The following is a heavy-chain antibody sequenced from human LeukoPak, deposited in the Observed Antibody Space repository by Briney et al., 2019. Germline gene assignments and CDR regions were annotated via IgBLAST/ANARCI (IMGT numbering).Heavy chain of an antibody. V-gene: IGHV6-1*01. CDR2: TYYRSKWYS. CDR1: GDSVSSNSAS. Sequence: SQTLSLTCAISGDSVSSNSASWNWIRQSPSRGLEWLGRTYYRSKWYSEYAGSVRGRITINADTSKNQFSLQLCSVTPDDTAVYYCARDPGWEILHAFDIWGQGTVVTVSS. D-gene: IGHD1-26*01. J-gene: IGHJ3*02. CDR3: ARDPGWEILHAFDI.